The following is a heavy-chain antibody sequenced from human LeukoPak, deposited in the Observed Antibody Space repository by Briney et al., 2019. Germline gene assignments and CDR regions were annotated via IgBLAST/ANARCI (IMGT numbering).Heavy chain of an antibody. V-gene: IGHV3-23*01. CDR3: ARGDYGDRDLDY. CDR2: ISGSGDDT. J-gene: IGHJ4*02. D-gene: IGHD4-17*01. Sequence: GGSLRLSCAASGFTFINHAMNWVRQAPGKGLEWVSGISGSGDDTYYADSVKGRFTISRDYSRNTLYLQMNSLRDEDTAVYYCARGDYGDRDLDYWGQGTLVTVSS. CDR1: GFTFINHA.